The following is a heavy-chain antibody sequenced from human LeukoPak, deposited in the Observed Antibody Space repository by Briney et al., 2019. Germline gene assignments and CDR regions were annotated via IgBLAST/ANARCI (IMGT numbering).Heavy chain of an antibody. J-gene: IGHJ4*02. V-gene: IGHV4-4*07. Sequence: SETLSLTCTVSGGSISSYYWSWIRQPAGKGLEWIGRIYTSGSTNYNPSLKSRVTMSVDTSKNQFSLKVSSVTAADTAIYYCARETISGYDWNIDYWGQGTLITVSS. CDR2: IYTSGST. CDR3: ARETISGYDWNIDY. CDR1: GGSISSYY. D-gene: IGHD5-12*01.